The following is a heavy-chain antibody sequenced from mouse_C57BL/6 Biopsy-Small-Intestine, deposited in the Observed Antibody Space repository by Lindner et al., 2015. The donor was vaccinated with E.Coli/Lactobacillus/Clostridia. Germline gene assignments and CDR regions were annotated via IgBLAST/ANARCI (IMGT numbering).Heavy chain of an antibody. CDR1: GYSFTNYY. V-gene: IGHV1-66*01. CDR2: IYPGSGNT. D-gene: IGHD2-3*01. CDR3: GSYDGYY. Sequence: VQLQESGPELVKPGASVKISCKASGYSFTNYYIHWVKQRPGQGLEWIGWIYPGSGNTKYNEKFKGKATLTADTSSSTAYMQLSSLTSEDSAVYYCGSYDGYYWGQGTTLTVSS. J-gene: IGHJ2*01.